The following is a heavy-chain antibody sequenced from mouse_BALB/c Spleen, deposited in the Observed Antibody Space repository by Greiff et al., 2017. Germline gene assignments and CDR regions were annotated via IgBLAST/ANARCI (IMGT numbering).Heavy chain of an antibody. CDR2: ISSGGSYT. CDR3: ARHPSTTVMDY. CDR1: GFTFSSYA. V-gene: IGHV5-9-3*01. J-gene: IGHJ4*01. Sequence: EVQRVESGGGLVKPGGSLKLSCAASGFTFSSYAMSWVRQTPEKRLEWVATISSGGSYTYYPDSVKGRFTISRDNAKNTLYLQMSSLRSEDTAMYYCARHPSTTVMDYWGQGTSVTVSS. D-gene: IGHD1-1*01.